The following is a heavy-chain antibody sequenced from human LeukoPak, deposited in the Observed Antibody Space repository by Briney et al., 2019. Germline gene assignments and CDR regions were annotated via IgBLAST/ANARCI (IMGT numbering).Heavy chain of an antibody. CDR2: IYYSGST. V-gene: IGHV4-59*08. CDR1: GGSMSSYN. CDR3: ARGARAGYNLEPFDY. Sequence: SETLSLTCTVSGGSMSSYNWNWIRQPPGKGLERIGYIYYSGSTKYNPSLKSRVTISVDTSKNQFSLKLSSVTAADTVVYYCARGARAGYNLEPFDYWGQGTLVTVSS. J-gene: IGHJ4*02. D-gene: IGHD5-24*01.